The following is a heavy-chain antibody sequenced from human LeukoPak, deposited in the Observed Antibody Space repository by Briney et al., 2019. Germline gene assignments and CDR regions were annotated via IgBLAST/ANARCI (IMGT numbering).Heavy chain of an antibody. J-gene: IGHJ4*02. CDR3: ATLYYFDY. D-gene: IGHD3-16*01. V-gene: IGHV4-34*01. CDR1: GGSFSGYY. Sequence: SETLSLTCAVYGGSFSGYYWSWIRQPPGKGPEWIGEINHSGSTNYNPSLKSRVTISVDTSKNQFSLKLSSVTAADTAVYYCATLYYFDYWGQGTLVTVSS. CDR2: INHSGST.